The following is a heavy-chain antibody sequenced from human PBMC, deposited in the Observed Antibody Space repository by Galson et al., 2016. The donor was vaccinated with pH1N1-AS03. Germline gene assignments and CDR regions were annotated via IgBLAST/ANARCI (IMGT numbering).Heavy chain of an antibody. J-gene: IGHJ4*02. CDR3: AKDCMGCMLMFDS. V-gene: IGHV3-23*01. CDR2: LNGGGDNT. CDR1: GFNFNFYG. D-gene: IGHD3-16*01. Sequence: SLRLSCAASGFNFNFYGMSWVRQAPGKGLEWVSGLNGGGDNTYYADSTKGRFTVSRDNSKDTLYLQMTSLIAEDTGIYYCAKDCMGCMLMFDSWGQGTLVTVSS.